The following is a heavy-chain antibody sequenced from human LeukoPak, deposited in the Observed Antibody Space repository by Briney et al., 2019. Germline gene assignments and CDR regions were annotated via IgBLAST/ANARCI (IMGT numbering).Heavy chain of an antibody. D-gene: IGHD2-2*01. Sequence: GGSLRLSCAASGFTFSSYAMSWVRQAPGKGLEWVSAISGSGGSTYYADSVKGRFTISRDNSKNTLYLQMKSLRAEDTAVYYCALGEIVVVPAASYGPYYYGMDVWGQGTTVTVSS. V-gene: IGHV3-23*01. CDR3: ALGEIVVVPAASYGPYYYGMDV. CDR2: ISGSGGST. CDR1: GFTFSSYA. J-gene: IGHJ6*02.